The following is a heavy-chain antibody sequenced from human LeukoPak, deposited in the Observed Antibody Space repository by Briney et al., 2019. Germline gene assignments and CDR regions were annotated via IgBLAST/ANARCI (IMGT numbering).Heavy chain of an antibody. D-gene: IGHD5-18*01. CDR3: ARVVRAPWIQLWSHIDY. V-gene: IGHV4-34*01. J-gene: IGHJ4*02. Sequence: PSETLSLTCAVYGGSFSGYYWSWIRQPPGKGLEWIGEINHSGSTNYNPSLKSRVTISVDTSKNQFSLKLSSVTAADTAVYYCARVVRAPWIQLWSHIDYWGQGTLVTVSS. CDR2: INHSGST. CDR1: GGSFSGYY.